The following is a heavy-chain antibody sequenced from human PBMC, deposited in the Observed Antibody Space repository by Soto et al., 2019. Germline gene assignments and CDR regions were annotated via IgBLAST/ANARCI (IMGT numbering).Heavy chain of an antibody. CDR2: IYYSGST. CDR3: ARVGLRFLEWPSGWFDP. CDR1: GGSISSYY. J-gene: IGHJ5*02. Sequence: SETLSLTCTVSGGSISSYYWSWIRQPPGKGLEWIGYIYYSGSTNYNPSLKSRVTISVDTSKNQFSLKLSSVTAADTAVYYCARVGLRFLEWPSGWFDPWGQGTLVTVS. D-gene: IGHD3-3*01. V-gene: IGHV4-59*01.